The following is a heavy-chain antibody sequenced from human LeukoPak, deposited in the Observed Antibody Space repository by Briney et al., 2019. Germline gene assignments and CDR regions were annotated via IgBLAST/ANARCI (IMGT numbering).Heavy chain of an antibody. CDR2: IYYSGST. J-gene: IGHJ4*02. CDR3: ARGEGIAAAGNFDY. D-gene: IGHD6-13*01. Sequence: PSQTLSLTCTVSGGSISSGDYYWSWIRQPPGKGLEWIGYIYYSGSTYYNPSLKSRVTISVDTSKNQFSLKLSSVTAADTAVYYCARGEGIAAAGNFDYWGQGTLVTVS. V-gene: IGHV4-30-4*01. CDR1: GGSISSGDYY.